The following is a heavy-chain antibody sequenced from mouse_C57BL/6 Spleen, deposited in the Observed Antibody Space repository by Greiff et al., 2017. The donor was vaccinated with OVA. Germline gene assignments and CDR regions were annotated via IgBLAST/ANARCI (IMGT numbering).Heavy chain of an antibody. CDR3: TRTGTNYWYFDV. D-gene: IGHD4-1*01. J-gene: IGHJ1*03. CDR2: IDPETGGT. CDR1: GYTFTDYE. Sequence: QVQLQQSGAELVRPGASVTLSCKASGYTFTDYEMHWVKQTPVHGLEWIGAIDPETGGTAYNQKFKGKAILTADKSSSTAYMELRSLTSEDSAVYYCTRTGTNYWYFDVWGTGTTVTVSS. V-gene: IGHV1-15*01.